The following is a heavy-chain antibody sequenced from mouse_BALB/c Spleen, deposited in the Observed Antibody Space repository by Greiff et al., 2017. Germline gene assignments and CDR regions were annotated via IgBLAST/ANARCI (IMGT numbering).Heavy chain of an antibody. CDR2: IWGDGST. CDR1: GFSLTGYG. J-gene: IGHJ3*01. D-gene: IGHD2-4*01. CDR3: ARGDEDYDGGVFAY. V-gene: IGHV2-6-7*01. Sequence: VQLVESGPGLVAPSQSLSITCTVSGFSLTGYGVNWVRQPPGKGLEWLGMIWGDGSTDYNSALKSRLSISKDNSKSQVFLKMNSLQTDDTARYYCARGDEDYDGGVFAYWGQGTLVTVSA.